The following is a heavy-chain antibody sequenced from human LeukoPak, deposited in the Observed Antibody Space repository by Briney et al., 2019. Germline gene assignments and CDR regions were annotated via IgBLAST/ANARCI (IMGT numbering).Heavy chain of an antibody. V-gene: IGHV4-30-2*01. Sequence: SQTLSPTCSVSGGSISSGGYYWSWIRQPPGKGLEWIGYIYHSGSTYYNPSLKSRVTISVVRSKNQFSLKLSSVTAADTAVYYCARDRRSGSSYFDYWGQGTLVTVSS. J-gene: IGHJ4*02. D-gene: IGHD3-10*01. CDR3: ARDRRSGSSYFDY. CDR2: IYHSGST. CDR1: GGSISSGGYY.